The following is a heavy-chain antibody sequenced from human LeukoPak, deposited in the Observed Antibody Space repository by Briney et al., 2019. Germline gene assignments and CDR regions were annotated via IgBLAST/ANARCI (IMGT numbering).Heavy chain of an antibody. D-gene: IGHD2-2*03. V-gene: IGHV5-51*01. CDR1: GYSLPTYW. J-gene: IGHJ4*02. Sequence: GESLKISCKGSGYSLPTYWIAWVRQMPGKGLEWMGIIYPDESNIRYSPSFQGQVTISADKSISTAYLQWSSLKASDTAMYYCARPPSRGYSSSFEYWGQGTLVTVSS. CDR3: ARPPSRGYSSSFEY. CDR2: IYPDESNI.